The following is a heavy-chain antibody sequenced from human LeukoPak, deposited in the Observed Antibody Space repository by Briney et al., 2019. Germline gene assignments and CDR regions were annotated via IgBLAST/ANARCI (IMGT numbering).Heavy chain of an antibody. Sequence: GGSLRLSCAASGFTFSSYGMHWVRQAPGKGLEWLAVIWYDGSNKYYADSVKGRFTISRDNSKNTLYLQMNSLRAEDTAVYYCAGVGATGAFDYWGQGTLVTVSS. CDR3: AGVGATGAFDY. V-gene: IGHV3-33*01. CDR1: GFTFSSYG. D-gene: IGHD1-26*01. CDR2: IWYDGSNK. J-gene: IGHJ4*02.